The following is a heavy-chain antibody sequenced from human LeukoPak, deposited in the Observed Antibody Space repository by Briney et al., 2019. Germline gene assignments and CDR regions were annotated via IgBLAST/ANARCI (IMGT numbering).Heavy chain of an antibody. D-gene: IGHD3-10*01. CDR1: GGSISSYY. CDR2: IYDSGST. CDR3: ARVGGTNYYYYGMDV. V-gene: IGHV4-59*01. Sequence: PSETLSLICTVSGGSISSYYWSWIRQPPGKGLEWIGYIYDSGSTNYNPSLKSRVTISVDTSKNQFSLKLSSVTAADMAVYYCARVGGTNYYYYGMDVWGQGTTVTVSS. J-gene: IGHJ6*02.